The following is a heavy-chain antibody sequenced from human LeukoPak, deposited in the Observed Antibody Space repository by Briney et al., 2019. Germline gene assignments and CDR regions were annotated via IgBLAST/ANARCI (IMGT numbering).Heavy chain of an antibody. CDR1: GYSISSGYY. CDR2: IYHSGSS. CDR3: AVRGSSGYYYSDY. J-gene: IGHJ4*02. V-gene: IGHV4-38-2*02. D-gene: IGHD3-22*01. Sequence: SETLSLTCTVSGYSISSGYYWGWIRQPPGKGLEWIGSIYHSGSSYYNPSLKSRVSISVDKSKNQFSLKLSSVTAADTAVYYCAVRGSSGYYYSDYWGQGTLVTVSS.